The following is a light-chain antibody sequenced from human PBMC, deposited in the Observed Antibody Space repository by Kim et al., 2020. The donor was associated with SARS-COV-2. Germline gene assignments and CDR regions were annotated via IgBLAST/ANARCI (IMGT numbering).Light chain of an antibody. V-gene: IGLV2-23*02. J-gene: IGLJ2*01. CDR3: CSYAGRSTVV. Sequence: QSASVSGSPGQSITISCTGTSSDVGSYNLVSWYQQHPGKAPKLMIHEVSKRPSGVSNRFSGSKSGNTASLTISGLQAEDEADYYCCSYAGRSTVVFGGGTQLTVL. CDR1: SSDVGSYNL. CDR2: EVS.